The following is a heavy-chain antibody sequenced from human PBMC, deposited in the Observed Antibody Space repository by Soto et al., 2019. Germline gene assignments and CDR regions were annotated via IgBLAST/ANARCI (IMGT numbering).Heavy chain of an antibody. CDR2: IYYSGST. CDR1: GGSISSYY. Sequence: PSETLSLTCTVSGGSISSYYWSWIRQPPGKGLEWIGYIYYSGSTNYNPSLKSRVTISVDTSKDQFSLKLSSVTAADTAVYYCARSSGYYDSSGYYYDYWGQGTLVTVSS. CDR3: ARSSGYYDSSGYYYDY. D-gene: IGHD3-22*01. J-gene: IGHJ4*02. V-gene: IGHV4-59*01.